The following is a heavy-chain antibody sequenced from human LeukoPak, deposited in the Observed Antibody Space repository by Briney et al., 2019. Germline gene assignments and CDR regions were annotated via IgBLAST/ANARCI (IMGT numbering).Heavy chain of an antibody. J-gene: IGHJ4*02. CDR3: ARGYYDVLTGHPKNFDY. V-gene: IGHV4-39*01. D-gene: IGHD3-9*01. CDR1: GGSISSSGYY. CDR2: IYYSGNT. Sequence: SETLSLTCTVSGGSISSSGYYWGWIRQPPGKGLEWIGSIYYSGNTYYNPSLKSRVTISVDTSKNQFSLKFSSLTAADTALYYCARGYYDVLTGHPKNFDYWVQGTLVTVSS.